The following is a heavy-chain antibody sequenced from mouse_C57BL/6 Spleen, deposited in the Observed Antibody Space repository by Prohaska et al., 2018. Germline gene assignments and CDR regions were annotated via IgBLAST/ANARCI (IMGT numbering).Heavy chain of an antibody. D-gene: IGHD2-5*01. CDR2: IKPNNGGT. CDR1: GYTFTDYY. CDR3: AKGSNYVD. J-gene: IGHJ2*01. V-gene: IGHV1-26*01. Sequence: SCKASGYTFTDYYMNWVKQSHGKSLEWIEEIKPNNGGTSYNQKFKGKATLTVDKSSSTAYMELRSLTSEDSAVYYCAKGSNYVDWGQGTTLTVSS.